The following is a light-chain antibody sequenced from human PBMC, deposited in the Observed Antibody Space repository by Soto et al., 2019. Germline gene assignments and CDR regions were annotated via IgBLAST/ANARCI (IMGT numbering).Light chain of an antibody. V-gene: IGKV3-11*01. J-gene: IGKJ1*01. CDR2: DTS. CDR3: LQRSDWPWT. Sequence: EIVFTQTPATLSLSPGERATLSCRASQSVSSCLAWYQQKPGQAPRLLIYDTSNRATGIPAGFRGSGSGTDFTLTISSLEPEDFAVYYCLQRSDWPWTFGQGTKVEIK. CDR1: QSVSSC.